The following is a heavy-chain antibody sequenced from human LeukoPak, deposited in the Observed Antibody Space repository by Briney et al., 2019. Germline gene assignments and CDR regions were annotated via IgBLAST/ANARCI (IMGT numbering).Heavy chain of an antibody. CDR3: ARAAGRDTTSGLDFDY. J-gene: IGHJ4*02. CDR1: GASISSYY. CDR2: IYSSRSI. V-gene: IGHV4-4*07. D-gene: IGHD1-26*01. Sequence: RSDTLSLTCTVSGASISSYYWRWIRQPGGKGLECFGRIYSSRSIYNPSLKSRVTMSVDTSKNQFSLKLSSVTAADTAVYYCARAAGRDTTSGLDFDYWGQGILVTVSS.